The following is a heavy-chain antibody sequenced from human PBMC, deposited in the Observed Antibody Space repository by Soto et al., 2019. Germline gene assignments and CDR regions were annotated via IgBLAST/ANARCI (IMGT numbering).Heavy chain of an antibody. D-gene: IGHD3-22*01. J-gene: IGHJ6*02. Sequence: EVQLVESGGGVAQPGGSLRLSCATSGFTFDNYGMHWVRQAPGKGLEWVAGIRWDSGNICYADSVKGRFTISRDNSKNSLYLQMNSLRAEDTALYYCARDVSHGYYSWWWSGSNALDVWGQGTMVTVSS. CDR1: GFTFDNYG. V-gene: IGHV3-9*01. CDR2: IRWDSGNI. CDR3: ARDVSHGYYSWWWSGSNALDV.